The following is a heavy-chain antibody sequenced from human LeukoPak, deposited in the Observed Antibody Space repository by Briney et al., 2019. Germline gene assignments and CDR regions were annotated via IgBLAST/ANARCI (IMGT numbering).Heavy chain of an antibody. D-gene: IGHD4-11*01. J-gene: IGHJ4*02. V-gene: IGHV1-2*02. CDR1: GYTFTGYY. Sequence: ASVKVSCKASGYTFTGYYMHWVRQAPGQGLEWMGWINPNSGGTNYAQKFQGRVTMTRDTSISTAYMELSRLRSDDTAVCYCARRFGMTTVIGYWGQGTLVTVSS. CDR3: ARRFGMTTVIGY. CDR2: INPNSGGT.